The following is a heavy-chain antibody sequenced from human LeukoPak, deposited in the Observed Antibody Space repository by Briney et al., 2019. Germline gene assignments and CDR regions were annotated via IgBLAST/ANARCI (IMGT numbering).Heavy chain of an antibody. CDR3: ARSFPYFDY. J-gene: IGHJ4*02. CDR1: GGSISSYY. D-gene: IGHD2-21*01. Sequence: SETLPLTCTVSGGSISSYYWSWIRQPPGKGLEWIGYIYYSGSTNYNPSLKSRVTISVDTSKNQFSLKLSSVTAADTAVYYCARSFPYFDYWGQGTLVTVSS. CDR2: IYYSGST. V-gene: IGHV4-59*01.